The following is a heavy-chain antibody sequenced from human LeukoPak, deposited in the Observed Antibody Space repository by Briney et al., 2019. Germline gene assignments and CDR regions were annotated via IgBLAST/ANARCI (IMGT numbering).Heavy chain of an antibody. CDR3: ARAGGGYYDYYFDY. J-gene: IGHJ4*02. CDR1: GFTFSSYA. V-gene: IGHV3-30-3*01. Sequence: PGRSLRLSCAASGFTFSSYAMHWVRQAPGKGLERVAVISYDGSNKYYADSVKGRFTISRDNSKNTLYLQMNSLRAEDTAVYYCARAGGGYYDYYFDYWGQGTLVTVSS. CDR2: ISYDGSNK. D-gene: IGHD3-22*01.